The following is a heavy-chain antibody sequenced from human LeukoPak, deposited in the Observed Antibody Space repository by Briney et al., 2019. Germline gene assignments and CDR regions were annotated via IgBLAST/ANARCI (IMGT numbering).Heavy chain of an antibody. J-gene: IGHJ4*02. V-gene: IGHV3-30-3*01. D-gene: IGHD3-22*01. Sequence: GSLRLSCSASGXPFSGYAMHWVRQAPGKGMEWVAVMSHDGTNKYYADSVKGRFTISRDNSKNTLYLQMDSLRTEDTAVYYCARHRGPSLHSSGYFDYWGQGTLVTVSS. CDR2: MSHDGTNK. CDR1: GXPFSGYA. CDR3: ARHRGPSLHSSGYFDY.